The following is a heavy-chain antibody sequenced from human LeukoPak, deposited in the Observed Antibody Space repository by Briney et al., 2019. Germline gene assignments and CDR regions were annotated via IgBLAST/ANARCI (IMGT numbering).Heavy chain of an antibody. V-gene: IGHV1-46*01. CDR2: INPSGGST. J-gene: IGHJ6*03. CDR1: GYTFTSYY. Sequence: ASVKVSCKAFGYTFTSYYMHWVRQAPRQGLEWMGLINPSGGSTSYAQKFQGRVTMTRDMSTSTVYMELSSLRSEDTAVYYCARGPVPQEDYMDVWGKGTTVTVSS. D-gene: IGHD1-1*01. CDR3: ARGPVPQEDYMDV.